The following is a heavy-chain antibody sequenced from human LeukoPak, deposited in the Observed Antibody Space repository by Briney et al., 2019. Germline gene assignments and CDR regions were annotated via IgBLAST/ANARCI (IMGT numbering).Heavy chain of an antibody. Sequence: NTSGTLSLTCTASGGSISSSSYYWGWIRQTPGKELEWIGTMYYSGRTYYNPSLKSRFTLSLFTPKNQFSLRLSSVTAADTAVYYCAIKSTAWTIDDWGQGTLVTVSS. CDR2: MYYSGRT. V-gene: IGHV4-39*01. CDR3: AIKSTAWTIDD. D-gene: IGHD3/OR15-3a*01. CDR1: GGSISSSSYY. J-gene: IGHJ4*02.